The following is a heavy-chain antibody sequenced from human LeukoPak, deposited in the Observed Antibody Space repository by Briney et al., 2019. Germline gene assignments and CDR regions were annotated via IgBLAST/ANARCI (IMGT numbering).Heavy chain of an antibody. CDR3: AKDRYSSSWYPTFGSDY. J-gene: IGHJ4*02. Sequence: GGSLRLSCAASGFTFDDYGMSWVRQAPGKGLEWVSGINWNGGSTGYADSVKGRFTISRDNSKNTLYLQMNSLRAEDTAVYYCAKDRYSSSWYPTFGSDYWGQGTLVTVSS. D-gene: IGHD6-13*01. CDR1: GFTFDDYG. V-gene: IGHV3-20*04. CDR2: INWNGGST.